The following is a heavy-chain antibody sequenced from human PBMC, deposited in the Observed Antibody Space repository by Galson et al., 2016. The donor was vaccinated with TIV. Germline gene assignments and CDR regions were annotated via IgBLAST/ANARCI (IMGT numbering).Heavy chain of an antibody. CDR2: ISYDGSKQ. Sequence: SLRLSCAASGFTFSSYALHWVRQAPGKGLEWVALISYDGSKQFYADSVKDRFTISRDNSKNTLYLKMNNVRPEDTALYYCVRERSFSRSDLDYWGQGSLVTVSS. CDR1: GFTFSSYA. J-gene: IGHJ4*02. D-gene: IGHD6-13*01. V-gene: IGHV3-30-3*01. CDR3: VRERSFSRSDLDY.